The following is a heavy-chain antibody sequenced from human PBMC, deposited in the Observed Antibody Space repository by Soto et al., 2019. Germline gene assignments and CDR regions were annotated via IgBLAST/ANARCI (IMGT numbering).Heavy chain of an antibody. D-gene: IGHD7-27*01. CDR1: GFTFRNNW. Sequence: EVQLVESGGGLVQPGGSLRLSCAASGFTFRNNWMTWVRRAPGKGLEWVANINQDGSETDYVDSVKGRFTISRDNAKNSLYIQMNSLRPEDKAVYHCVKGLGYLGPWGQGTLVTVSS. J-gene: IGHJ5*02. V-gene: IGHV3-7*01. CDR2: INQDGSET. CDR3: VKGLGYLGP.